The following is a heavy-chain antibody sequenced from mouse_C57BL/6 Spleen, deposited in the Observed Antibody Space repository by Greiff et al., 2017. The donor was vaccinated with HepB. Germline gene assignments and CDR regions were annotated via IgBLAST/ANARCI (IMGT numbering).Heavy chain of an antibody. V-gene: IGHV1-66*01. J-gene: IGHJ4*01. CDR2: IYPGSGNT. D-gene: IGHD1-1*01. CDR3: ARYTTDAMDY. Sequence: VQGVESGPELVKPGASVKISCKASGYSFTSYYIHWVKQRPGQGLEWIGWIYPGSGNTKYNEKFKGKATLTADTSSSTAYMQLSSLTSEDSAVYYCARYTTDAMDYWGQGTSVTVSS. CDR1: GYSFTSYY.